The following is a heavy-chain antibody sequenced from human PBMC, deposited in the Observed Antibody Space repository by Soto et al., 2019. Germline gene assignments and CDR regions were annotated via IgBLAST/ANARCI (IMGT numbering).Heavy chain of an antibody. CDR1: GYTFTSYG. Sequence: QVQLVQSGAEVKKPGASVKVSCKASGYTFTSYGISWVRQAPGQGLEWMGWISAYNGNTNYAQKLQGRVTMTTDTSTRTAYMELRSLRSDDTAVYYCAREDPYGDYVAYYYYYYMDVWGKGTTVTVSS. J-gene: IGHJ6*03. CDR3: AREDPYGDYVAYYYYYYMDV. V-gene: IGHV1-18*01. CDR2: ISAYNGNT. D-gene: IGHD4-17*01.